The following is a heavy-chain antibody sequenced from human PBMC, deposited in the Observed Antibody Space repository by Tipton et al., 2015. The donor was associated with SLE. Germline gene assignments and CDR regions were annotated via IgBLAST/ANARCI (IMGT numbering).Heavy chain of an antibody. V-gene: IGHV4-34*01. J-gene: IGHJ6*04. Sequence: LRLSCAVCGGSFSGYYWSWIRQPPGKGLEWIGEINHSGGTNYNPSLKSRVTISVDTSKNQFSLKLSSVTAADTAVYYCARRRYMDVWGKGTTVTVSS. CDR2: INHSGGT. CDR3: ARRRYMDV. CDR1: GGSFSGYY.